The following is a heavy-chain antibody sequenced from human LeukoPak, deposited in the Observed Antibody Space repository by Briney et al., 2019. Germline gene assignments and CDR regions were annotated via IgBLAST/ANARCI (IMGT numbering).Heavy chain of an antibody. J-gene: IGHJ4*02. Sequence: GGSLRLSCAASGFTFTSAWMSWVRRAPGKGLEWVGRIKSKTDGGTTDYAAPVKGRFTLSRDDSRNTVFLQMNSLKTEDTAVYYCTTDTKEYCGGDCYWGQGTLVTVSS. V-gene: IGHV3-15*01. CDR1: GFTFTSAW. D-gene: IGHD2-21*02. CDR3: TTDTKEYCGGDCY. CDR2: IKSKTDGGTT.